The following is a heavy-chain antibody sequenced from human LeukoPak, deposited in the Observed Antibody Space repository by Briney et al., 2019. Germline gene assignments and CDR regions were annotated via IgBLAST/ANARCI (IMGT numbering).Heavy chain of an antibody. CDR2: IYYSGST. V-gene: IGHV4-59*01. J-gene: IGHJ6*03. CDR1: GGSISSYY. Sequence: SETLSLTCTVSGGSISSYYWSWIRQPPGKGLEWIGYIYYSGSTNYNPSLKSRVTISVDTSKNQFSLKLSSVTAADTAVYYCARDAGDVVVPAAIDDYYYYYMDVWGKGTTVTVSS. CDR3: ARDAGDVVVPAAIDDYYYYYMDV. D-gene: IGHD2-2*01.